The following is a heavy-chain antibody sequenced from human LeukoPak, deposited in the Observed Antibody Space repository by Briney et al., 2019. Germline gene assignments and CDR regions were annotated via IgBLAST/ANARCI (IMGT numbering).Heavy chain of an antibody. CDR1: GYSFTSYW. Sequence: GESLKISCKGSGYSFTSYWISWVRQMPGKGLEWMGRVDPRDSNTKYSPAFEGHVTFSADKSISTAFLQWSSLEASDTAVYYCARGPSTYYYDSSGQGGYGMDVWGQGTTVTVSS. CDR2: VDPRDSNT. V-gene: IGHV5-10-1*01. CDR3: ARGPSTYYYDSSGQGGYGMDV. D-gene: IGHD3-22*01. J-gene: IGHJ6*02.